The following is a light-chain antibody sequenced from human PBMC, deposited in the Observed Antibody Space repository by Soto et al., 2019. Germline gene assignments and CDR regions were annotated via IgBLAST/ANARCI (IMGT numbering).Light chain of an antibody. CDR1: QSVLYSSNNKNY. V-gene: IGKV4-1*01. Sequence: DIVMTQSPDSLAVSLGERATINCKSSQSVLYSSNNKNYLAWYQQKPGQPPKLLIYWASTRESGVPDRFSGSGSGTDFTLTISSLQAEDVAVYYCQQYYSTPIIFGQGTRLE. J-gene: IGKJ5*01. CDR2: WAS. CDR3: QQYYSTPII.